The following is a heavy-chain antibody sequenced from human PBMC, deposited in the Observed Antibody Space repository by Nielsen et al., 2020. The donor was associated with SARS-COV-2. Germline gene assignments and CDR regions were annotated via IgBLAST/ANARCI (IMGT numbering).Heavy chain of an antibody. CDR3: ARDGGFGEFPLDY. Sequence: GESLKISCAASGFTFKNYAMSWVRQAPGKGLEWVSAISGSGEKTYYTDAVKGRFTISRDNSKNTLYLQMNSLRAEDTAVYYCARDGGFGEFPLDYWGQGTLVTVSS. D-gene: IGHD3-10*01. CDR2: ISGSGEKT. CDR1: GFTFKNYA. V-gene: IGHV3-23*01. J-gene: IGHJ4*02.